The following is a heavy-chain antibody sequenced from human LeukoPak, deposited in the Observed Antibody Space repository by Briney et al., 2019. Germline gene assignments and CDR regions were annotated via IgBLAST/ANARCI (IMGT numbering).Heavy chain of an antibody. Sequence: GGSLRFSCAALGIGSADSGMSWFGKGPGKGLDWCSAINWNGGSTDDTDSVRGRFNISRDNAKTSLYLQMNSLRAEDTALYYCARCSRSSTSCYSAFDIWGQGTMVTVSS. J-gene: IGHJ3*02. CDR3: ARCSRSSTSCYSAFDI. CDR1: GIGSADSG. V-gene: IGHV3-20*04. CDR2: INWNGGST. D-gene: IGHD2-2*02.